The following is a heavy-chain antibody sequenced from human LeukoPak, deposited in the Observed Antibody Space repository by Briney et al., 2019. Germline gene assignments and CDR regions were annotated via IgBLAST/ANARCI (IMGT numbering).Heavy chain of an antibody. J-gene: IGHJ4*02. D-gene: IGHD6-19*01. CDR3: ARDASSSGWYSGDY. V-gene: IGHV1-2*06. CDR2: INPNSGGT. Sequence: ASVKVSCKASGYTFTGYYMHWVRQAPGKGLEWMGRINPNSGGTNYAQKFQGRVTMNRDTSISTAYMELSRLRSDDTAVYYCARDASSSGWYSGDYWGQGTLVTVSS. CDR1: GYTFTGYY.